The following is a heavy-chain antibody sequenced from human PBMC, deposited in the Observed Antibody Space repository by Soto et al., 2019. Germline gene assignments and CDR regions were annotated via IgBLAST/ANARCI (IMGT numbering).Heavy chain of an antibody. D-gene: IGHD2-2*01. Sequence: QVQLQESGPGLVKPSETLSLTCTVSGGSISGYYWSWIRQPPGKGLEWIGYIYYSGSTNYNPSLKSGVPLSVDTSKNQFSLKLSSVTAADTAVYYCARLYCSTTICYAHFDYWGQGTLVTVSS. CDR3: ARLYCSTTICYAHFDY. CDR1: GGSISGYY. V-gene: IGHV4-59*08. J-gene: IGHJ4*02. CDR2: IYYSGST.